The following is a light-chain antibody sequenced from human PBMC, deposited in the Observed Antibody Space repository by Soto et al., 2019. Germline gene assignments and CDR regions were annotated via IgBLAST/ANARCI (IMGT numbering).Light chain of an antibody. CDR2: LGS. Sequence: DIVMTQSPLSLPVTPGEPASISCSSSQSLLHSNGYNYLDWYLQKPGQSPQLLIYLGSNRASGVPDRFSGSGSGTDFTLKISRVEAEDVGVYYCMQALQTPSTFGQGARLEI. CDR1: QSLLHSNGYNY. CDR3: MQALQTPST. V-gene: IGKV2-28*01. J-gene: IGKJ5*01.